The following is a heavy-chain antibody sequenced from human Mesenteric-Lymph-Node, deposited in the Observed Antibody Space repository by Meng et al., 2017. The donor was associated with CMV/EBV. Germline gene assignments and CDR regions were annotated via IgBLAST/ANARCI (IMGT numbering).Heavy chain of an antibody. J-gene: IGHJ6*02. V-gene: IGHV4-34*01. CDR2: ITHGGTT. CDR1: GESFSGYY. CDR3: ARAGDYRGYFYAMDV. Sequence: SETLSPTCAVYGESFSGYYWRWIRQPPGKGLEWIGEITHGGTTNYNPSLKSRVTISVDTSKNQFSLKLTSVTAADTAVYYCARAGDYRGYFYAMDVWDQGTSVTVSS. D-gene: IGHD4/OR15-4a*01.